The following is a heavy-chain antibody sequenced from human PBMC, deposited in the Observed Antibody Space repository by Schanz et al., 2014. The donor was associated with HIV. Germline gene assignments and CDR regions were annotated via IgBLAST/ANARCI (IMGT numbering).Heavy chain of an antibody. CDR1: GFAFINYA. V-gene: IGHV3-23*01. D-gene: IGHD2-15*01. J-gene: IGHJ4*01. Sequence: DVQLLDSGGGLVQPGGSLRLSCAASGFAFINYAMTWVRQAPGKGLEWVSSISESGGRSYYADSVNGRFTISRDNSKNTLYLQMNSLRVEDTAVYYCVRDAAGRFSDRSPGYWGQGTLVIVSS. CDR2: ISESGGRS. CDR3: VRDAAGRFSDRSPGY.